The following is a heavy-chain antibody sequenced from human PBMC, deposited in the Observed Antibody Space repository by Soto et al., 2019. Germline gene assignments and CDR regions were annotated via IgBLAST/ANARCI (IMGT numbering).Heavy chain of an antibody. CDR2: IIPIFGTA. V-gene: IGHV1-69*13. CDR1: GGTFSSYA. D-gene: IGHD3-3*01. Sequence: SVKVSCNASGGTFSSYAISWVRQAPGQGLEWMGGIIPIFGTANYAQKFQGRVTINADESTSTAYMELSSLRSEDTAVYYCARGLKLRFLEWLFDYWGQGTLVTGSS. CDR3: ARGLKLRFLEWLFDY. J-gene: IGHJ4*02.